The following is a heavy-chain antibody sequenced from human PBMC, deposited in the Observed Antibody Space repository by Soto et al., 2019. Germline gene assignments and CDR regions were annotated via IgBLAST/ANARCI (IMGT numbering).Heavy chain of an antibody. D-gene: IGHD3-10*01. CDR1: GYSISSGYY. CDR3: ARVRSGAYYYYYGMDV. Sequence: SETLYLTCAVSGYSISSGYYWGWIRQPPGKGLEWIGSIYHSGSTYYNPSLKSRVTISVDTSKNQFSLKLSSVTAADTAVYYCARVRSGAYYYYYGMDVWGQGTTVTVSS. J-gene: IGHJ6*02. CDR2: IYHSGST. V-gene: IGHV4-38-2*01.